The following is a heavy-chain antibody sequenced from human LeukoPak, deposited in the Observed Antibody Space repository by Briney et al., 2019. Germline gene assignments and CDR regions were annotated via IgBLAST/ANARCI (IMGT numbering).Heavy chain of an antibody. CDR2: ISHDGRNK. D-gene: IGHD3-16*01. J-gene: IGHJ4*02. CDR3: ARDNPYHDY. Sequence: GGSLRLSCVASGFTFSDYPMYWVRQAPGKGLEWVAVISHDGRNKFYADSVRGRFTVSRDDSKNTPNLQMNSLRPEDTAVYYCARDNPYHDYWGQGSLVTVSS. CDR1: GFTFSDYP. V-gene: IGHV3-30*04.